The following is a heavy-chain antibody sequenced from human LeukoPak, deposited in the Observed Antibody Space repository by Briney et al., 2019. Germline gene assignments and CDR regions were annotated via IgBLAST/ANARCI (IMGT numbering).Heavy chain of an antibody. CDR3: ARLADVAAAAPFDY. J-gene: IGHJ4*02. CDR2: IYYSGST. V-gene: IGHV4-39*07. Sequence: SETLSLTCTVSGGSISSSSYYWGWIRQPPGKGLEWIGSIYYSGSTNYNPSLKSRVTISVDTSKNQFSLKLSSVTAADTAVYYCARLADVAAAAPFDYWGQGTLVTVSS. CDR1: GGSISSSSYY. D-gene: IGHD6-13*01.